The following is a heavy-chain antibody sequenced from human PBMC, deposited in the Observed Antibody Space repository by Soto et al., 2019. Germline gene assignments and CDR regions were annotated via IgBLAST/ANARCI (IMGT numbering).Heavy chain of an antibody. V-gene: IGHV3-48*02. CDR3: ARGSSNWAYYFDF. D-gene: IGHD6-13*01. CDR1: GFTFSSYS. Sequence: EVHLVESGGGLVQPGGSLGLSCAASGFTFSSYSLNWVRQAPGKGLEWVSYITSSGTTVYYADSVRGRFTISRDNAKNSLYLQMNSLRDDDTAVYYCARGSSNWAYYFDFWGQGTLVTVSS. CDR2: ITSSGTTV. J-gene: IGHJ4*02.